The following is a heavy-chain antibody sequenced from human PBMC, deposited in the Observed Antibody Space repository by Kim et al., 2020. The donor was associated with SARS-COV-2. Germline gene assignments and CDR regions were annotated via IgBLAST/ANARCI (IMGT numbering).Heavy chain of an antibody. J-gene: IGHJ4*02. D-gene: IGHD4-17*01. CDR1: GGTFSSYA. Sequence: SVKVSCKASGGTFSSYAISWVRQAPGQGLEWMGGIIPIFGTANYAQKFQGRVTITADESTSTAYMELSSLRSEDTAVYYCARDPGNYGDYPVLGLDGDYWGEGTLVTVSS. V-gene: IGHV1-69*13. CDR2: IIPIFGTA. CDR3: ARDPGNYGDYPVLGLDGDY.